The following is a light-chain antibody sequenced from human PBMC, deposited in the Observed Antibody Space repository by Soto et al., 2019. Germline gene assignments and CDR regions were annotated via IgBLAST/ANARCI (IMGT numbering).Light chain of an antibody. V-gene: IGKV2-28*01. Sequence: DIVVTQSPHSLPVTPGEPASISCRSSQSLLHSNGNTYLDWYLQKPGQSPQLLIYLGSNRASGAPDRFSGSGSGTDYTLRISRVEAEDVGVYYCMQVLQNPLTFVGGTKGEI. CDR3: MQVLQNPLT. J-gene: IGKJ4*01. CDR2: LGS. CDR1: QSLLHSNGNTY.